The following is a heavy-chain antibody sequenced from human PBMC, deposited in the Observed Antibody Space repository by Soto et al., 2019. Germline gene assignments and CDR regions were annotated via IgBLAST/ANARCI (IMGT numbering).Heavy chain of an antibody. CDR2: ISGSGGST. Sequence: EVQLLESGGGLVQPGGSLRLSCAASGFTFSSYAMSWVRQAPGKGLEWVSAISGSGGSTYYADSVKGRFTISRDNSKNTLYLQMNSLRAEDTAVYYCAKPDLTTVTNPRYYGMDVWGQGTTVTVSS. V-gene: IGHV3-23*01. CDR1: GFTFSSYA. CDR3: AKPDLTTVTNPRYYGMDV. D-gene: IGHD4-17*01. J-gene: IGHJ6*02.